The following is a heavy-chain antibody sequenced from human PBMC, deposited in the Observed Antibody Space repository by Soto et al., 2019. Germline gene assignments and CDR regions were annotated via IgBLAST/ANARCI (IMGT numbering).Heavy chain of an antibody. J-gene: IGHJ4*02. CDR3: ARAPSSGYYYGY. CDR2: IYYSGST. V-gene: IGHV4-30-4*01. CDR1: GGSISSGDYY. D-gene: IGHD3-22*01. Sequence: SETLSLTCTVSGGSISSGDYYWSWIRQPPGKGLEWIGYIYYSGSTYYNPSLKSRVTISVDTSKNQFSLKLSSVTAADTAVYYCARAPSSGYYYGYWGQGALVTVSS.